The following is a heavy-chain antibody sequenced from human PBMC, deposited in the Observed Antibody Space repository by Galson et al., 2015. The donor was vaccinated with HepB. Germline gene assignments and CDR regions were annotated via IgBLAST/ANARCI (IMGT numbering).Heavy chain of an antibody. J-gene: IGHJ2*01. CDR2: IYSGGTT. V-gene: IGHV3-53*01. CDR3: ARDIVYYNSSGYRNWYFDL. Sequence: SLRLSCAASGFTVSSSYMSWIRRAPGRGLEWVSLIYSGGTTYYADSVKGRFTISRDNSKNTLYLQMNSLRAEDTAVYYCARDIVYYNSSGYRNWYFDLWGRGTLVTVSS. CDR1: GFTVSSSY. D-gene: IGHD3-22*01.